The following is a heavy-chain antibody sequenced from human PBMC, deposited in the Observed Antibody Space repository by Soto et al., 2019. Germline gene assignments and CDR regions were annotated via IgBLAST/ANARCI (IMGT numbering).Heavy chain of an antibody. V-gene: IGHV3-15*07. CDR1: GFTFSNAW. CDR3: TTDPPSKPRYDFWSGYRSDFDY. J-gene: IGHJ4*02. D-gene: IGHD3-3*01. CDR2: IKSKTDGGTT. Sequence: EVQLVESGGGLVKPGGSLRLSCAASGFTFSNAWMNWVRQAPGKGLEWVGRIKSKTDGGTTDYAAPVKGRFTISRDDSKNKLYLQMNSPKTEDTALYYCTTDPPSKPRYDFWSGYRSDFDYWGQGTLVTVSS.